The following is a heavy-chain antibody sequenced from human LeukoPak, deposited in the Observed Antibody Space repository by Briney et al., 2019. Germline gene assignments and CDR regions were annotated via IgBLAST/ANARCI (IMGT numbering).Heavy chain of an antibody. J-gene: IGHJ3*02. CDR1: GGSISSYY. Sequence: SETLSLTCTVSGGSISSYYWSWIRQPAGKGLEWIGRIYTSGSTNYNPSLKSRVTMSVDTSKNQISLKLSSVTAADTAVYYCAGLGGYCTNSVCYSTFDIWGQGTMVIFSS. V-gene: IGHV4-4*07. CDR3: AGLGGYCTNSVCYSTFDI. CDR2: IYTSGST. D-gene: IGHD2-8*01.